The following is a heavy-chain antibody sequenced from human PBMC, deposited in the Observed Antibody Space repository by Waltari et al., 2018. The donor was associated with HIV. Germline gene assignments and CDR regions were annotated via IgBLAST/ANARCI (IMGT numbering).Heavy chain of an antibody. D-gene: IGHD3-10*01. J-gene: IGHJ6*02. CDR3: ARRGVLTYYYTMDV. Sequence: QVQLVESGGGVVQPGGSLRLSCAASGFTFSSYGMHWVRQATGKGLGWVEVIWYDGSNKYYADSVKGRFSISRDNSKNTLYLKMNSLRAEDTAVYFCARRGVLTYYYTMDVWGQGTTVTVSS. V-gene: IGHV3-33*01. CDR1: GFTFSSYG. CDR2: IWYDGSNK.